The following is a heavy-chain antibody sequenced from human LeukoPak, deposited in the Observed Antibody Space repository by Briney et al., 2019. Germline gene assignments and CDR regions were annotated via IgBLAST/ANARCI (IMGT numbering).Heavy chain of an antibody. J-gene: IGHJ4*02. CDR3: ASGKNWFFDY. V-gene: IGHV1-69*13. D-gene: IGHD3-10*01. Sequence: ASVKVSCKASGGTFSSYGISWERQAPGQGLGLMGGIIPICGTANSEERFKGRITITADESKSTAYMELSSLRSEDTAVYFCASGKNWFFDYWGQGTLVTVSA. CDR2: IIPICGTA. CDR1: GGTFSSYG.